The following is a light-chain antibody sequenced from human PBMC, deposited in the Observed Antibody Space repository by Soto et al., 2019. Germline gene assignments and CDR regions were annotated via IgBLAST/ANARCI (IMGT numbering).Light chain of an antibody. V-gene: IGKV3-15*01. Sequence: EIVMTQSPATLSVSPGERATLSCRASQSVSSNLAWYQQKPGQAPRLLIYSASTRATGIPARFSGSGSGTEFTHTISSLQSEDFAVYYCQQYNNWPYTFGQGTKLEIK. CDR3: QQYNNWPYT. J-gene: IGKJ2*01. CDR2: SAS. CDR1: QSVSSN.